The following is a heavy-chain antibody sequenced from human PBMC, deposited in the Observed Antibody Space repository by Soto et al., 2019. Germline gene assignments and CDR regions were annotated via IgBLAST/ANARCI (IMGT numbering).Heavy chain of an antibody. CDR2: INAGNGNT. CDR3: ARAIMRYCSSTSCYLFDY. Sequence: ASVKVSCKASGGTFTSYAMHWVRQAPGQRLEWMGWINAGNGNTKYSQKFQGRVTITRDTSASTAYMELSSLRSEDTAVYYCARAIMRYCSSTSCYLFDYWGQGTLVTVSS. V-gene: IGHV1-3*01. D-gene: IGHD2-2*01. CDR1: GGTFTSYA. J-gene: IGHJ4*02.